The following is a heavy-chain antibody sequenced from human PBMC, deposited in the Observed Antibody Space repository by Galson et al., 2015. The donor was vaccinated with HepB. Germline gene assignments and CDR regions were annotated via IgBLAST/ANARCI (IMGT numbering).Heavy chain of an antibody. CDR1: GFTFSNYG. CDR3: ARDPTVTTPGYYYFYMDV. D-gene: IGHD4-11*01. V-gene: IGHV3-30*03. CDR2: ISYDQKNK. J-gene: IGHJ6*03. Sequence: SLRLSCAAPGFTFSNYGMHWVRQAPGKGLEWVAVISYDQKNKYYADSLKGRFTISRDNSKNTLYLQMNSLRAEDTAVYYCARDPTVTTPGYYYFYMDVWGKGATVTVSS.